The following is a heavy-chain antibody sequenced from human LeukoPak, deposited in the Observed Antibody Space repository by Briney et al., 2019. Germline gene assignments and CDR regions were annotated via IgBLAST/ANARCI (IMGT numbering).Heavy chain of an antibody. D-gene: IGHD2-15*01. CDR3: VSGRGYCSGNRCYVESIGDY. CDR2: VYYSAKT. CDR1: GATISSTSYY. Sequence: PSETLSLTCTVSGATISSTSYYWSWIRQPPGKGLEWIGSVYYSAKTYYNPSPKSRVTISVDTSINQLSLKLSSVTAAETAVYYCVSGRGYCSGNRCYVESIGDYWGQGTLVTVSS. J-gene: IGHJ4*02. V-gene: IGHV4-39*07.